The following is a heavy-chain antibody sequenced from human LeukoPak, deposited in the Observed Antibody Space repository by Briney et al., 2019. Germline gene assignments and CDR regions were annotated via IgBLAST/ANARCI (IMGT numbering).Heavy chain of an antibody. J-gene: IGHJ3*02. CDR3: AKNWNYAKDDVGLAFDI. CDR2: ISYDGSNK. D-gene: IGHD1-7*01. V-gene: IGHV3-30-3*02. Sequence: PGGSLRLSCAASGFTFSSYAMHWVRQAPGKGLEWVAVISYDGSNKYYADSVKGRFTISRDNSKNTLYLQMNSLRAEDTAVYYCAKNWNYAKDDVGLAFDIWGQGTVVTVSS. CDR1: GFTFSSYA.